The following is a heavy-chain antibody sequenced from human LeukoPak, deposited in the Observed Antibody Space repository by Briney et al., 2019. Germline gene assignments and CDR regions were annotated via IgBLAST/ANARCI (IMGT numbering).Heavy chain of an antibody. CDR3: ARDRRGPGGAYLDY. D-gene: IGHD3-10*01. V-gene: IGHV3-7*03. Sequence: GGSLRLSCAASGFTFSSYWMSWVRQAPGKGLEWVANIKQDGSEKYYVDSVKGRFTISRDNAKNSLYLQMNSLRAEDTAVYYCARDRRGPGGAYLDYWGQGTWSPSPQ. CDR2: IKQDGSEK. J-gene: IGHJ4*02. CDR1: GFTFSSYW.